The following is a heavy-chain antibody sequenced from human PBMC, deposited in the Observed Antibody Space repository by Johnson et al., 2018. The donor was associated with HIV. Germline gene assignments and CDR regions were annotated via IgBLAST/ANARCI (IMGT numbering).Heavy chain of an antibody. CDR3: AREFTLDWLNPTI. CDR1: GFTFSSYD. J-gene: IGHJ3*02. Sequence: VQLVESGGGVVQPGGSLRLSCAASGFTFSSYDMHWVRQATGKGLEWVSAIGTAGDTYYPGSVKGRFTISRDNSKNTLYLQMNSLRAEDTAVYYCAREFTLDWLNPTIWGQGTMVTVSS. CDR2: IGTAGDT. V-gene: IGHV3-13*01. D-gene: IGHD3-3*01.